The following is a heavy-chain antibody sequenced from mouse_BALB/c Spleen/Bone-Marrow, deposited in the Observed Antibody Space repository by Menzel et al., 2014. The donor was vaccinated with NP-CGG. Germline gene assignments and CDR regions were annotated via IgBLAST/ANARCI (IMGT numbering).Heavy chain of an antibody. CDR1: GFNIKDTY. CDR3: APSPHYFGSEGYAMDY. J-gene: IGHJ4*01. Sequence: VHVKQSGAELVKPGASVKLSCTASGFNIKDTYMHWVKQRPEQGLEWIGRIDPANGNSKYDPKFQGKATITADTSSNTAYLQLSSLTSEDTAVFYCAPSPHYFGSEGYAMDYWGQGTSVTVSS. D-gene: IGHD1-2*01. V-gene: IGHV14-3*02. CDR2: IDPANGNS.